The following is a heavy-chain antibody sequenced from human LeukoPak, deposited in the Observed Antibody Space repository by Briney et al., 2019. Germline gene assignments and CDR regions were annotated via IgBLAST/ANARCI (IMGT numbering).Heavy chain of an antibody. J-gene: IGHJ6*02. D-gene: IGHD3-10*01. CDR1: GFTFSDHY. V-gene: IGHV3-72*01. CDR3: ARASDAPILPYYYEMDV. Sequence: PGGSLRLSRAASGFTFSDHYMAWVRQAPGKGLEWVGRTRNKAKSYTTEYAASVKGRFTVWRDDSKSSLYLQMNSLKAEDTAVYYCARASDAPILPYYYEMDVWGHGTTVTVSS. CDR2: TRNKAKSYTT.